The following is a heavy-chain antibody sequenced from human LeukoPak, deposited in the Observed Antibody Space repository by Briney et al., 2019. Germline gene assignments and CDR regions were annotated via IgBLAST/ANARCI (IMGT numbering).Heavy chain of an antibody. CDR1: GFTFSSYA. CDR3: ARQGDYDSSGYFFDY. V-gene: IGHV4-34*01. J-gene: IGHJ4*02. D-gene: IGHD3-22*01. CDR2: INHSGST. Sequence: GSLRLSCAASGFTFSSYAMSWVRQPPGKGLEWIGEINHSGSTNYNPSLKSRVTISVDTSKNQFSLKLSSVTAADTAVYYCARQGDYDSSGYFFDYWGQGTLVTVSS.